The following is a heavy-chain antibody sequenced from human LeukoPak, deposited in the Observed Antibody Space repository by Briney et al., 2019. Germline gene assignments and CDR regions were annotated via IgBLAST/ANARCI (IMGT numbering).Heavy chain of an antibody. J-gene: IGHJ4*02. CDR3: ARDRSTGSYFFFDY. Sequence: GGSLRLSCAASGFTFSSYAMHWVRQAPGKGLEWVAVISNDGSDKYYADSVKGRFTISRDNSKNTLYLQMNSLRAEDTAVYYCARDRSTGSYFFFDYWHQRVLVTVCS. D-gene: IGHD6-19*01. CDR1: GFTFSSYA. V-gene: IGHV3-30-3*01. CDR2: ISNDGSDK.